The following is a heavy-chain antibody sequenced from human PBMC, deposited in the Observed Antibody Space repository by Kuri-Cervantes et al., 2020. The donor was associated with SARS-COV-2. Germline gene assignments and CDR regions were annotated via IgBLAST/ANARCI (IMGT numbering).Heavy chain of an antibody. J-gene: IGHJ6*03. D-gene: IGHD1-26*01. Sequence: GESLKISCAASGFTFSSYSMNWVRQAPGKGLEWVSSISSSSSYIYYADSVKGRFTISRDNAKNTLYLQMNSLRAEDTAVYYCANTGIVGAKRSQHCYYYYYMDVWGKGTTVTVSS. CDR2: ISSSSSYI. CDR1: GFTFSSYS. CDR3: ANTGIVGAKRSQHCYYYYYMDV. V-gene: IGHV3-21*01.